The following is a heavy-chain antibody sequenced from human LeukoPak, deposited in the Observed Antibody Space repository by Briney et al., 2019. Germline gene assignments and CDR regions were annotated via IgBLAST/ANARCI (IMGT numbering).Heavy chain of an antibody. V-gene: IGHV7-4-1*02. CDR2: INTNTGNP. D-gene: IGHD6-19*01. CDR1: GYTFTSYA. CDR3: ARADRIAVAGAFDY. Sequence: ASMKVSCKASGYTFTSYAMNWVRQAPGQGLELMGWINTNTGNPTYAQGFTGRFVFSLDTSVSTAYLQISSLKAEDTAVYYCARADRIAVAGAFDYWGQGTLVTVSS. J-gene: IGHJ4*02.